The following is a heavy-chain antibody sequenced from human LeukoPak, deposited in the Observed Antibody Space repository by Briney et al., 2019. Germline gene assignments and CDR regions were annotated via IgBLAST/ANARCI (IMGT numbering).Heavy chain of an antibody. CDR3: ARDTSEGDYAWWFDP. D-gene: IGHD3-16*01. CDR2: INPRGTAT. V-gene: IGHV1-46*01. J-gene: IGHJ5*02. CDR1: GYSFTSHY. Sequence: ASVKVSCKASGYSFTSHYMHWVRQAPGQGLEWMGLINPRGTATRYAESFQGRLTLTRDLSTSTDCMKLSSLRSDDTAVYFCARDTSEGDYAWWFDPWGQGTLVTVAS.